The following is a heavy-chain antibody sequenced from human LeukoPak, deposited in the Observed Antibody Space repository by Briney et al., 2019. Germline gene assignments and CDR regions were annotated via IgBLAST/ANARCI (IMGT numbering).Heavy chain of an antibody. CDR2: ISYDGSNK. D-gene: IGHD3-22*01. CDR3: AKDFYYYDSSGKVPDY. CDR1: GFTFSSYG. Sequence: GGSLGLSCAASGFTFSSYGMHWVRQAPGKGLEWVAVISYDGSNKYYADTVKGRFTISRDNSKNTLYLQMNSLRAEDTAVYYCAKDFYYYDSSGKVPDYWGQGTLVTVSS. J-gene: IGHJ4*02. V-gene: IGHV3-30*18.